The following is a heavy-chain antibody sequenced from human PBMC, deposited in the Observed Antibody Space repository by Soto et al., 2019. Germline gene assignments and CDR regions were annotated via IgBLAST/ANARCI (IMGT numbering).Heavy chain of an antibody. CDR3: ANLPFLSPGTKNHLSLNWFDP. V-gene: IGHV3-30*18. D-gene: IGHD3-10*01. CDR1: GFTFSSYG. J-gene: IGHJ5*02. Sequence: HPGGSLRLSCAASGFTFSSYGMHWVRQAPGKGLEWVAVISYDGSNKYYADSVKGRFTISRDNSKNTLYLQMNSLRAEDTAVYYCANLPFLSPGTKNHLSLNWFDPWGQGTLVTVSS. CDR2: ISYDGSNK.